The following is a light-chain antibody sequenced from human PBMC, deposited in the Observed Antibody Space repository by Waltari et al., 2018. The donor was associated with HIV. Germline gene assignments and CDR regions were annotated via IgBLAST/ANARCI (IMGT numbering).Light chain of an antibody. Sequence: QSVLTQPPSASGTPGQRVTISCSGSSSNIGSNTVNWYQQLPGTAPKLLIYSNNQRPSGVPDRCSGSKSGTSASLAISGLQSEDEADYYCAAWDDSLNGLVFGGGTKLTVL. CDR1: SSNIGSNT. CDR2: SNN. CDR3: AAWDDSLNGLV. J-gene: IGLJ3*02. V-gene: IGLV1-44*01.